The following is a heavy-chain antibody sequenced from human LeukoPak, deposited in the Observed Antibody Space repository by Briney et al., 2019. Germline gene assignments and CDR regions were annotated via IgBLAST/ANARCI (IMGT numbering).Heavy chain of an antibody. J-gene: IGHJ4*02. V-gene: IGHV4-61*01. CDR2: IYYSGST. D-gene: IGHD3-16*01. CDR1: GGSVSSGSYY. CDR3: ARVRSWGHSADY. Sequence: SSETLSLTCTVSGGSVSSGSYYWSWIRQPPGKGLEWIGYIYYSGSTNYNPSLKSRVTISVDTSKNQFSLKLSSVTAADTAVYYCARVRSWGHSADYWGQGTLVTVSS.